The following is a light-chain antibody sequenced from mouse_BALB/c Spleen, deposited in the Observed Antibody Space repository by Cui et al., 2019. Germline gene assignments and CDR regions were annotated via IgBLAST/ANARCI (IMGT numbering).Light chain of an antibody. CDR3: QQWSSNPPT. J-gene: IGKJ5*01. V-gene: IGKV4-68*01. CDR2: LTS. CDR1: SSVSY. Sequence: QIVLTQSPALMSASPGEKVTMTCSASSSVSYMYWYQQKPRSSPKPWIYLTSNLASGVPDRFSGSGSGTSYSLTISSMEAEDAATYYCQQWSSNPPTFGAGTKLELK.